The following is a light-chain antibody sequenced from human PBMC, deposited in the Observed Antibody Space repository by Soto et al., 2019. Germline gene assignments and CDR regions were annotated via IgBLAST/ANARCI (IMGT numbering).Light chain of an antibody. CDR2: GXX. V-gene: IGKV3-20*01. Sequence: VLTQSPGTLSLSPGERATFSCRARQSVSSNYLAWYQQKPGQAPRLLIYGXXNXATGIPDRFSGSGSGTDFTLTISRLEPEDFAVYYCQQDGSSPRTFGQGTKVDIK. J-gene: IGKJ1*01. CDR1: QSVSSNY. CDR3: QQDGSSPRT.